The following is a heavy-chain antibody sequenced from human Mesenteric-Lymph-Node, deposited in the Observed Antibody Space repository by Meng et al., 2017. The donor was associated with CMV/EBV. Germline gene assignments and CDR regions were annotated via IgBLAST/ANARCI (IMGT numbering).Heavy chain of an antibody. V-gene: IGHV3-30*04. Sequence: GGSLRLSCAASGFTFTTFSVHWVRQAPGKGLEWVADISYDGNDKYYADSVKGRFTLSRDNSKTTIYLQMHSLRREDTAVYYCAKDPHDSWTTYYLGLWGQGALVTVSS. CDR2: ISYDGNDK. CDR3: AKDPHDSWTTYYLGL. CDR1: GFTFTTFS. D-gene: IGHD3/OR15-3a*01. J-gene: IGHJ4*02.